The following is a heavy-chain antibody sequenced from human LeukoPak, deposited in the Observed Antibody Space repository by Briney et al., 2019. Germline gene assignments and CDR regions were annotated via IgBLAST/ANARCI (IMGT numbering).Heavy chain of an antibody. CDR3: ARGSPWTGAFDI. CDR2: VYHSGST. V-gene: IGHV4-39*07. D-gene: IGHD3/OR15-3a*01. J-gene: IGHJ3*02. Sequence: PSETLSLTCTVSAGSISSSDYYWGWVRQSPGKGLEWIASVYHSGSTYYNPSLKSRVTISVDTSKNQFSLKLSSVTAADTAVYYCARGSPWTGAFDIWGQGTMVTVSS. CDR1: AGSISSSDYY.